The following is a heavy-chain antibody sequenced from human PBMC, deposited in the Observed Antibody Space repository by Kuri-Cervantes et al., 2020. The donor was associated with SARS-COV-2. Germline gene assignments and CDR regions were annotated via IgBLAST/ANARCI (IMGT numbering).Heavy chain of an antibody. CDR3: AREGYCSGGSCFDY. CDR1: GGSISSSYY. V-gene: IGHV4-61*01. Sequence: ESLKISCAVSGGSISSSYYWSWIRQPPGKGLEWIGYIYYSGSTNYNPSLKSRVTISVDTSKNQFSLKLSSVTAADTAVYYCAREGYCSGGSCFDYWGQGTLVTVSS. J-gene: IGHJ4*02. D-gene: IGHD2-15*01. CDR2: IYYSGST.